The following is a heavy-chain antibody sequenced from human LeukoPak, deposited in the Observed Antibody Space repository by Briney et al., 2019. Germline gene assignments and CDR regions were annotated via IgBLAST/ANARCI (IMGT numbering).Heavy chain of an antibody. Sequence: SETLSLTCTVSGGSISSSSYYWGWIRQPPGKGLEWIGSIYYSGSPYYNPSLKSRVTISVDTSKNQFSLKLSSVTAADTAVYYCARHNQWLVPCDYWGQGTLVTVSS. CDR2: IYYSGSP. CDR1: GGSISSSSYY. J-gene: IGHJ4*02. V-gene: IGHV4-39*01. CDR3: ARHNQWLVPCDY. D-gene: IGHD6-19*01.